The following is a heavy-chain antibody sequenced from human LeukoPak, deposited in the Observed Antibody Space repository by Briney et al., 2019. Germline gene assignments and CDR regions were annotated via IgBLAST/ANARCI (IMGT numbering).Heavy chain of an antibody. CDR1: GGTFSSYA. CDR3: ASIQRRFLEWLPEKN. CDR2: IIPIFGIA. Sequence: SVKVSCKASGGTFSSYAISWVRQAPGQGLEWMGRIIPIFGIANYAQKFQGRVTITADKSTSTAYMELSSLRSEDTAVYYCASIQRRFLEWLPEKNWGQGTLATVSS. V-gene: IGHV1-69*04. D-gene: IGHD3-3*01. J-gene: IGHJ4*02.